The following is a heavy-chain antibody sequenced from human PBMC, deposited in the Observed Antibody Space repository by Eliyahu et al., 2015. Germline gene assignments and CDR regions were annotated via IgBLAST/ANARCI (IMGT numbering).Heavy chain of an antibody. CDR1: GXSFXNAX. V-gene: IGHV3-15*01. J-gene: IGHJ4*02. Sequence: EVQLVESGGGLAKPGGSLRLSXAASGXSFXNAXMTWVRQAPGKGLEWVGRIKKETDGGTTDYAAPVKGRFTISRDDSKNTLFLQMNSLKTEDTAVYYCTTEVGQLLMTDKLDYWGQGTLVTVSS. CDR3: TTEVGQLLMTDKLDY. D-gene: IGHD2-2*01. CDR2: IKKETDGGTT.